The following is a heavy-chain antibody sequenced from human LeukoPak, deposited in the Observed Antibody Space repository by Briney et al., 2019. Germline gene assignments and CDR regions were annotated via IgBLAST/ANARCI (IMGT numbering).Heavy chain of an antibody. V-gene: IGHV3-23*01. CDR1: GFAFSSYD. CDR2: IRPRGDNT. J-gene: IGHJ5*02. CDR3: ARVAGWHWFDP. Sequence: GGSLRLSCAASGFAFSSYDMTWVRQAPGRGLEWVSSIRPRGDNTYYGDSVKGRFTVSRDNSKNTVYLEMNNMRVDDTAVYYCARVAGWHWFDPWGQGTLVTVSS. D-gene: IGHD6-19*01.